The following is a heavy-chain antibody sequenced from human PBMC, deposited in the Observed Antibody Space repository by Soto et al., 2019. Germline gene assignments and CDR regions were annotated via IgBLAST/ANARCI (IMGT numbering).Heavy chain of an antibody. CDR2: INSDGRTT. Sequence: PWWSLRLSCSVSVFTLSSSWMHWVRQAPGKGLVWVSRINSDGRTTSYADSVKGRFTISRDNAKNTLYLQMNSLRAEDTAVYYCVRRDDDTAMAPWGQGTLVTVS. CDR1: VFTLSSSW. V-gene: IGHV3-74*01. J-gene: IGHJ5*02. D-gene: IGHD5-18*01. CDR3: VRRDDDTAMAP.